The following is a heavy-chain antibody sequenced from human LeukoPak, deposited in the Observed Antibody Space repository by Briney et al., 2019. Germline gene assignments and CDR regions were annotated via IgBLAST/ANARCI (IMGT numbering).Heavy chain of an antibody. CDR2: ISGSGGST. J-gene: IGHJ4*02. D-gene: IGHD3-10*01. Sequence: PGGSLRLSCAASGFTFSSYAMSWVRQAPGKGLEWVSAISGSGGSTYYADSVKGRFTISRDNSKNTLYLQMNSLRVEDTAVYYCATRPGYGSGSYYNPGYWGQGTLVTVSS. CDR1: GFTFSSYA. V-gene: IGHV3-23*01. CDR3: ATRPGYGSGSYYNPGY.